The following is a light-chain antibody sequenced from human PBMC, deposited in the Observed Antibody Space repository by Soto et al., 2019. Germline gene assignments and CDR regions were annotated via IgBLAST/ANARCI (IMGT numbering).Light chain of an antibody. V-gene: IGKV3-20*01. CDR2: GAS. Sequence: EIVLTQSPGTLSLSPGEKATLSSRASQNVSSSYLALYQQKPGQAPRLLIYGASSRATGIPDRFSGSGFGTDFTLTISRLEPEDFAVYYCQQYGSSPITVGQGTRLEIK. CDR3: QQYGSSPIT. CDR1: QNVSSSY. J-gene: IGKJ5*01.